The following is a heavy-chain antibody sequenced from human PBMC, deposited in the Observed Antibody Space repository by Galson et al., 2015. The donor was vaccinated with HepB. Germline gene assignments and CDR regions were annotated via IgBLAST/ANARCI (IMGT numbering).Heavy chain of an antibody. CDR3: ARDGRFIFAS. CDR2: TYFRSKWYT. CDR1: GDSVSSNNAA. Sequence: CAISGDSVSSNNAAWNWIRQSPSRGLEWLERTYFRSKWYTDYAVSVKSRISINPDTSGNQFSLQLNSVTPEDTAVYYCARDGRFIFASWGPGKLVHVSS. J-gene: IGHJ4*02. V-gene: IGHV6-1*01.